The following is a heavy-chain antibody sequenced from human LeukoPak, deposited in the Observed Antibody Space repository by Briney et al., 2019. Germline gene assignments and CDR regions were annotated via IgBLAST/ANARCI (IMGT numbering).Heavy chain of an antibody. J-gene: IGHJ4*02. V-gene: IGHV3-11*04. CDR3: AQDLSAVAGKDRTDY. CDR2: ISSSGTTM. D-gene: IGHD6-19*01. Sequence: PGGSLRLSCAASGFTFGDHYMSWVRQAPGRGLEWLSSISSSGTTMYYADSVKGRFTISRDNTKNSMFLQMNSLRVEDTAVYYCAQDLSAVAGKDRTDYWGQGTLVTVSS. CDR1: GFTFGDHY.